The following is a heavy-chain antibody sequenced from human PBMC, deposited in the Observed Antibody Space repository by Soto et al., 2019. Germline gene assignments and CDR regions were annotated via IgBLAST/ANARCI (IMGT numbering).Heavy chain of an antibody. J-gene: IGHJ4*02. CDR2: ISYDGSNK. CDR1: GFTFSIYG. CDR3: AKGGTSY. Sequence: SLRLACAASGFTFSIYGMHWVRQAPGKGLESVAVISYDGSNKYYADSVKGRFTISRDNSKNTLYLQMNSLRAEDTAVYYCAKGGTSYWGQGTLVTVSS. V-gene: IGHV3-30*18.